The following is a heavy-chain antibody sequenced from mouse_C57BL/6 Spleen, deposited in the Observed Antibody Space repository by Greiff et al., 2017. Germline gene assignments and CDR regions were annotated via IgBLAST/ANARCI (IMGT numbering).Heavy chain of an antibody. CDR2: IHPISGST. CDR1: GYTFTSYW. D-gene: IGHD1-1*01. CDR3: ASGPYYYGSSYYAMDY. J-gene: IGHJ4*01. V-gene: IGHV1-64*01. Sequence: VQLQQPGAELVKPGASVKLSCKASGYTFTSYWMHWVKQRPGQGLEWIGMIHPISGSTNYNEKFKSKATLTVDKSSSTAYMQLSSLTSEDSAVYYCASGPYYYGSSYYAMDYWGQGTSVTVSS.